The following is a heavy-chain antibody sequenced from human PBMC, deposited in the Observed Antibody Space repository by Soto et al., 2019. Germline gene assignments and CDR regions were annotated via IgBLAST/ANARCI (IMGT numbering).Heavy chain of an antibody. CDR3: ASRGAVTVVPF. J-gene: IGHJ1*01. CDR1: GGSISSSNW. CDR2: IYHSGST. V-gene: IGHV4-4*02. D-gene: IGHD2-21*01. Sequence: QVQLQESGPGLVKPSGTLSLTCAVSGGSISSSNWWSWVRQPPGKGLEWIGEIYHSGSTNYNPSLPGRVTSSVRKSKNPCSLMLSSGTAADSAVYYRASRGAVTVVPFWGPGTLVAVSS.